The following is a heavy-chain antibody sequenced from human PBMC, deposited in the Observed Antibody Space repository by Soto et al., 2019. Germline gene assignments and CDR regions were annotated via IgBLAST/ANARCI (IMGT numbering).Heavy chain of an antibody. D-gene: IGHD2-15*01. CDR1: GFTFSSYG. CDR2: ISYDGSDK. V-gene: IGHV3-30*18. J-gene: IGHJ1*01. CDR3: AKGVVVATTYLQH. Sequence: QVQLLESEGGVVQPGRSLRLSCAASGFTFSSYGMHWVRQAPGKGLEWVAVISYDGSDKYYADSVKGRFTISRDNSNNTLYLQMDSLRAEDTAVYYCAKGVVVATTYLQHWGQGTLVTVSS.